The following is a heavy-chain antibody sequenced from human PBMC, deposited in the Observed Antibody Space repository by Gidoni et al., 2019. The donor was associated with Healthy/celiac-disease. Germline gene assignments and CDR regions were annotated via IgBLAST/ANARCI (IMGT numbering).Heavy chain of an antibody. J-gene: IGHJ4*02. V-gene: IGHV3-11*01. CDR2: ISSSGDTI. D-gene: IGHD3-16*01. Sequence: QVQVVESGGGLVKPGGSLRLSCAASGFSFSDYYMHWIRQAPGKGLEWVSHISSSGDTIYYAGSVKGRFTISRDNAKNSLFLQMNSLRVEDTAMYYCARVGGGRSFDSWGQGTLVTVSS. CDR1: GFSFSDYY. CDR3: ARVGGGRSFDS.